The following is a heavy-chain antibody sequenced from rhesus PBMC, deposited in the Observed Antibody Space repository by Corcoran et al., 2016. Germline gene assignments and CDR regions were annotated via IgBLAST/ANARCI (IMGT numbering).Heavy chain of an antibody. D-gene: IGHD1-1*01. V-gene: IGHV4-122*02. CDR1: GYSISSGYG. J-gene: IGHJ4*01. CDR2: ISDSGST. Sequence: QLQLQESGPGLVKPSETLSLTCAVSGYSISSGYGWSWIRQPPGKGLEWIGYISDSGSTSYTPSLKSRVTISRDTSKTQFSLKLSSVTAADTAVYYCARASYYFDYWGQGVLVTVSS. CDR3: ARASYYFDY.